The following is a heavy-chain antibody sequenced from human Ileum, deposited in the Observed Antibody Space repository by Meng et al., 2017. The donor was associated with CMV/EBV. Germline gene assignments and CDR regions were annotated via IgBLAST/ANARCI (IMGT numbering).Heavy chain of an antibody. J-gene: IGHJ4*02. V-gene: IGHV3-7*01. CDR2: IKEDGRET. CDR3: AREGTLSFSLDS. CDR1: GFIFSDYW. D-gene: IGHD3-10*01. Sequence: GESLKISCAASGFIFSDYWMTWVRQAPGKGLEWVANIKEDGRETYYVDSVKGRFKISRDNGKNTFYLQMNSLRPDDTAVYYCAREGTLSFSLDSWGQGTLVTVPQ.